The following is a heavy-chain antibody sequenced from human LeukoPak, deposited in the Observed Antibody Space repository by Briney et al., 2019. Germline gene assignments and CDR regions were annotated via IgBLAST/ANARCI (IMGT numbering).Heavy chain of an antibody. CDR1: GGSISSSSYY. J-gene: IGHJ6*03. V-gene: IGHV4-39*01. CDR3: ARLSCSSTSCYKDYYYYMDV. CDR2: IYYSGST. Sequence: SETLSLTCTVSGGSISSSSYYWGWIRQPPGKGLEWIGSIYYSGSTYCNPSLKSRVTISVDTSKNQFSLKLSSVTAADTAVYYCARLSCSSTSCYKDYYYYMDVWGKGTTVTVSS. D-gene: IGHD2-2*02.